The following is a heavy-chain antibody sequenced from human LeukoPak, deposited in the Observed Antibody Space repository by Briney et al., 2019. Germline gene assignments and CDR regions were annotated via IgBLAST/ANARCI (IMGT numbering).Heavy chain of an antibody. CDR1: GGSISNYF. V-gene: IGHV4-59*01. CDR3: ARGVVAARFWFDP. CDR2: VYNGGST. Sequence: SETLSLTCTVSGGSISNYFWNWIRQSPGKRLEWIGFVYNGGSTNYNPSLKSRVTISVDTSKNQFSLKLSSVTAADTAVYYCARGVVAARFWFDPWGQGTLVTVSS. D-gene: IGHD2-15*01. J-gene: IGHJ5*02.